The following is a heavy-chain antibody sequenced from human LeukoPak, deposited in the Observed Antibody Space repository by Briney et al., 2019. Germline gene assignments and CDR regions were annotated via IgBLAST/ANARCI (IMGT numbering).Heavy chain of an antibody. D-gene: IGHD5-24*01. CDR2: IHHSGST. CDR1: GYSISSGYY. Sequence: SETLSLTCTVSGYSISSGYYWGWIRQPPGKGLEWIGSIHHSGSTYYNPSLKSRVTISVDTSKNQFSLKLSSVTAADTAVYYCARGDGYNTFDYWGQGTLVTVSS. J-gene: IGHJ4*02. CDR3: ARGDGYNTFDY. V-gene: IGHV4-38-2*02.